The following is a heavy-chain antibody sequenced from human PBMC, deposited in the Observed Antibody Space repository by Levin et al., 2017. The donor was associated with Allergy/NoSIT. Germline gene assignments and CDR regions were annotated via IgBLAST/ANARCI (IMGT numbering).Heavy chain of an antibody. J-gene: IGHJ6*02. D-gene: IGHD2-2*02. V-gene: IGHV3-23*01. CDR1: GFTFSSYA. CDR2: ISGSGGST. Sequence: GGSLRPSCAASGFTFSSYAMSWVRQAPGKGLEWVSAISGSGGSTYYADSVKGRFTISRDNSKNTLYLQMNSLRAEDTAVYYCAKRGYCSSTSCYTWRGYYYYGMDVWGQGTTVTVSS. CDR3: AKRGYCSSTSCYTWRGYYYYGMDV.